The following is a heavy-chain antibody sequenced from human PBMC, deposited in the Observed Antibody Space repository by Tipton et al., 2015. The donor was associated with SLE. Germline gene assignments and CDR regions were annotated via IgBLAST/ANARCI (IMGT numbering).Heavy chain of an antibody. J-gene: IGHJ4*02. CDR3: ARDEYRYDTTGYHLLGHFDF. V-gene: IGHV4-59*12. CDR2: IYYSGNT. Sequence: TLSLTCTVSGDSISSSYWSWIRQPPGKGLEWIGNIYYSGNTNYNPSLKSRVTISVDTSKNQFSLDLSSVTAADTAVYYCARDEYRYDTTGYHLLGHFDFWGQGTLVTVSS. D-gene: IGHD3-22*01. CDR1: GDSISSSY.